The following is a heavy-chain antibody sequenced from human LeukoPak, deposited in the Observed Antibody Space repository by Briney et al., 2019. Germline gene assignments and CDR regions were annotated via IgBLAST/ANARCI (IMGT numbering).Heavy chain of an antibody. D-gene: IGHD1-26*01. CDR2: MNPNSGNT. Sequence: ASVKVSCKASGYTFTSYDINWVRQATGQGLEWMGWMNPNSGNTGYAQKFQGRVTITRNTSISTAYMELSSLRAEDTAVYYRARATWDPNYYYYMDVWGKGTTVTISS. V-gene: IGHV1-8*03. CDR1: GYTFTSYD. J-gene: IGHJ6*03. CDR3: ARATWDPNYYYYMDV.